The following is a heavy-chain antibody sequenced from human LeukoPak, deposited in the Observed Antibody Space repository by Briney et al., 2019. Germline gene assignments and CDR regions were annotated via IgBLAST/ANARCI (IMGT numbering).Heavy chain of an antibody. V-gene: IGHV1-3*01. CDR1: GYTFTSYA. J-gene: IGHJ5*02. CDR2: INAGNGNT. Sequence: ASVKVSCKATGYTFTSYAMHWVRQAPGQRLEWMGWINAGNGNTKYSQIFQGRVTITRDTSASTAYMELSSLRSEDTAAYYCARDNIPKSWFGDSTWFDPWGQGTLVTVSS. D-gene: IGHD3-10*01. CDR3: ARDNIPKSWFGDSTWFDP.